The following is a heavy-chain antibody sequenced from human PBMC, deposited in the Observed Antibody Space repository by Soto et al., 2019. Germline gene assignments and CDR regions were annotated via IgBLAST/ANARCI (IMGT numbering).Heavy chain of an antibody. CDR1: GDTISTGGYS. J-gene: IGHJ5*02. CDR3: ARSVFP. Sequence: SDNLSLTCDVSGDTISTGGYSWSWIRQPPGKALEWIGYIYYSGSPYYNPSLKSRVTISVDTSKNQFSLKLSSVTAADTAVYYCARSVFPWGQGTLVTVSS. CDR2: IYYSGSP. V-gene: IGHV4-31*11.